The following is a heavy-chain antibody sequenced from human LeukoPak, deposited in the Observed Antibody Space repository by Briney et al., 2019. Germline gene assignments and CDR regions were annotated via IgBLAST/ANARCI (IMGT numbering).Heavy chain of an antibody. CDR1: GGSISSGSYY. CDR3: AIYYYDSSEVDY. CDR2: IYTSGST. V-gene: IGHV4-61*02. D-gene: IGHD3-22*01. Sequence: SETLSLTCTVSGGSISSGSYYWSWIRQPAGKGLEWIGRIYTSGSTNYNPSLKSRVTISVDTSKNQFSLKLSSVTAADTAVYYCAIYYYDSSEVDYWGQGTLVTVSS. J-gene: IGHJ4*02.